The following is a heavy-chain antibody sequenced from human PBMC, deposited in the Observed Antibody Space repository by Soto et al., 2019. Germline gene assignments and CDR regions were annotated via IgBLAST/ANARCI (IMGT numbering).Heavy chain of an antibody. CDR1: GGSISTSNW. CDR2: IYHSGST. V-gene: IGHV4-4*02. CDR3: ARASIRYGSSTGCYTGSGVRGETDY. D-gene: IGHD2-2*02. Sequence: SETLSLTCAVSGGSISTSNWWSWVRHPPGKGLEWIGEIYHSGSTNYNPSLKSRATTSVDKSKNQFSLKLRSATAADTAGYYSARASIRYGSSTGCYTGSGVRGETDYWGQGTLVTVSS. J-gene: IGHJ4*02.